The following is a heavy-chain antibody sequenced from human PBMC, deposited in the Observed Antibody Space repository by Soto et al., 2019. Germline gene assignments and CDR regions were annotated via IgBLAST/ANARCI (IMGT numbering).Heavy chain of an antibody. Sequence: GGSLRFPCPASGFTFSNAWMSCVRQAPGKGQEWVGRIKSKTDGGTTDCAAPVKGRLTISRDDSKNSLLLQMNSLKTEDTAVYYCTCDITMIVVVSRRFDPWGQGTMVAVSS. CDR1: GFTFSNAW. CDR3: TCDITMIVVVSRRFDP. V-gene: IGHV3-15*01. D-gene: IGHD3-22*01. CDR2: IKSKTDGGTT. J-gene: IGHJ5*02.